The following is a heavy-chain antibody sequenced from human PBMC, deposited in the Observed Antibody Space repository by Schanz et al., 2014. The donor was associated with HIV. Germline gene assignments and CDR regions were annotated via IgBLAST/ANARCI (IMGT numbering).Heavy chain of an antibody. V-gene: IGHV3-23*01. Sequence: EEQVLESGGGLVQPGGSLRLSCAASGFTFSRYAMSWVRQAPGKGLEWVSAISGSGGSTFYTDSVKGRFTISRDNSKNTLYLQMNSLRAEDTAMYYCAKIPAGWNYAYFDYWGQGTLVTVSS. J-gene: IGHJ4*02. CDR3: AKIPAGWNYAYFDY. D-gene: IGHD1-7*01. CDR1: GFTFSRYA. CDR2: ISGSGGST.